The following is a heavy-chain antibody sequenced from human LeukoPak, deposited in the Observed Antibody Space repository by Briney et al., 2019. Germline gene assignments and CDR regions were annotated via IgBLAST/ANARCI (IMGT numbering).Heavy chain of an antibody. D-gene: IGHD3-10*01. J-gene: IGHJ4*02. Sequence: GGSLRLSCAASGFTFSSYGMHWVRQAPGKGLEWVAVIWYDGSNKYYADSVKGRFTISRDNSKNTLYLQMNSLRAEDTAVYCCARDLRRYYGSGSYPDYWGQGTLVTVSS. V-gene: IGHV3-33*01. CDR2: IWYDGSNK. CDR3: ARDLRRYYGSGSYPDY. CDR1: GFTFSSYG.